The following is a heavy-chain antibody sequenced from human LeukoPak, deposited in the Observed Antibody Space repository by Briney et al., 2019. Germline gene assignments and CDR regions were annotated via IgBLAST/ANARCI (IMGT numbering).Heavy chain of an antibody. J-gene: IGHJ3*02. CDR1: GFTFSSYG. CDR2: IITSSDRT. D-gene: IGHD1-20*01. V-gene: IGHV3-23*01. Sequence: GGSLRLSCAASGFTFSSYGMSWVRQAPGKGLEWVSRIITSSDRTYYADSVKGRFTISRDNSKNTLYPQMNSLRAEDTAIYYCAKGQRYNWDDDAVYMWGQGTMVIVSS. CDR3: AKGQRYNWDDDAVYM.